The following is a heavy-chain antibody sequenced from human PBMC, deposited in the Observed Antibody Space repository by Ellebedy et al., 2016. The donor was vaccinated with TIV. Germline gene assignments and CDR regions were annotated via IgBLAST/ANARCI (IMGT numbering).Heavy chain of an antibody. D-gene: IGHD6-6*01. Sequence: PGGSLRLSCATSGFTFRTYAIHWVRQAPGKGLEWVAVTSFDGNNNYYADSVKGRFTISRDNSKNSLYLQMNSLRPEDTAVYYCARDAYSSSSLFFYSYGMDVWGQGTTVTVSS. J-gene: IGHJ6*02. CDR3: ARDAYSSSSLFFYSYGMDV. V-gene: IGHV3-30-3*01. CDR1: GFTFRTYA. CDR2: TSFDGNNN.